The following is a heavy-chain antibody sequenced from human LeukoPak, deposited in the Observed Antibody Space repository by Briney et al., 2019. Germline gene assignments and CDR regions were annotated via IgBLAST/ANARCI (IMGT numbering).Heavy chain of an antibody. CDR3: ARGKRQYYYDSSGYSYYYYMDV. D-gene: IGHD3-22*01. J-gene: IGHJ6*03. Sequence: ASVKVSCKASGYTFTNYGISWVRQAPGQGLEWMGWISAYNGNTNYAQKLQGRVTMTRNTSISTAYMELSSLRSEDTAVYYCARGKRQYYYDSSGYSYYYYMDVWGKGTTVTISS. CDR2: ISAYNGNT. CDR1: GYTFTNYG. V-gene: IGHV1-18*01.